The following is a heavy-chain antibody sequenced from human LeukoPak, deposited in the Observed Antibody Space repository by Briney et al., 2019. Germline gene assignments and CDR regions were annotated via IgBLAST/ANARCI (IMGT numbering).Heavy chain of an antibody. J-gene: IGHJ4*02. CDR1: GFTFKTYG. V-gene: IGHV3-30*02. D-gene: IGHD6-13*01. Sequence: SGGSLRLSCAASGFTFKTYGIHWVRQAPGKGLGWVAFIRNDGTIKYYADSVKGRFTISRDNSKSTLYLQMNSLRAEDTAVYYCAKTGSSSWGYFDYWGQGTLVTVSS. CDR3: AKTGSSSWGYFDY. CDR2: IRNDGTIK.